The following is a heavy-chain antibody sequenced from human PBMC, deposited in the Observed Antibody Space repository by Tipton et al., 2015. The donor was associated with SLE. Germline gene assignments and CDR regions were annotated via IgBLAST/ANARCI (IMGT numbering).Heavy chain of an antibody. Sequence: GSLRLSCAASGFTSSSYAMSWVRQAPGKGLEWVSAISGSGGSTYYADSVKGRFTISRDNSKNTLYLQMNSLRAEDTAVYYCAKDPRDSWYFDLWGRGTLVTVSS. CDR3: AKDPRDSWYFDL. CDR2: ISGSGGST. CDR1: GFTSSSYA. V-gene: IGHV3-23*01. J-gene: IGHJ2*01.